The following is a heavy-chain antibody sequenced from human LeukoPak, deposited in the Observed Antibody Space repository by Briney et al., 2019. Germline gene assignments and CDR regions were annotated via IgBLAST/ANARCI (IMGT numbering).Heavy chain of an antibody. CDR1: GDSINSSSYS. J-gene: IGHJ4*02. D-gene: IGHD1-14*01. Sequence: SETLSLTCTVSGDSINSSSYSWGWIRQPPGKGLEWIGTVDYSGSTNYNPSLKSRVTISVDTSKNQFSLKLSSVTAADTAVNYCARVGEKGYQANPNPFYFDYWGQGPLVTVSS. CDR3: ARVGEKGYQANPNPFYFDY. CDR2: VDYSGST. V-gene: IGHV4-39*07.